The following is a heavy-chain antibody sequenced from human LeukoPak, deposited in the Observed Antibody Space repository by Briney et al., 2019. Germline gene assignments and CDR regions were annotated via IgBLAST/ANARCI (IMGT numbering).Heavy chain of an antibody. D-gene: IGHD1-26*01. J-gene: IGHJ4*02. CDR3: ATLLGSTGIDY. Sequence: GESLKISCQTSGYTFSNYGIGWVRPMPGKGLEWMGSIYPGDSDTRYSPSFQGHVTISADESISTASLQWTSLKASDTAIYYCATLLGSTGIDYWGQGTLVTVSS. V-gene: IGHV5-51*01. CDR1: GYTFSNYG. CDR2: IYPGDSDT.